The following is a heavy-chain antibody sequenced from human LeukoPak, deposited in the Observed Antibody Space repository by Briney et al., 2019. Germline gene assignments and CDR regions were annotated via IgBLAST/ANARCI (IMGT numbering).Heavy chain of an antibody. Sequence: PSETLSLTCTVSGGSISSGSYYWSCIRQPAGKGLEWIGRIYTSGSTNYNPSLKSRVTISVDTSKNQFSLKLSSVTAADTAVYYCARDRTYYDSTDATGGSDYYYYGMDVWGQGTTVTVSS. J-gene: IGHJ6*02. CDR1: GGSISSGSYY. V-gene: IGHV4-61*02. D-gene: IGHD3-3*01. CDR3: ARDRTYYDSTDATGGSDYYYYGMDV. CDR2: IYTSGST.